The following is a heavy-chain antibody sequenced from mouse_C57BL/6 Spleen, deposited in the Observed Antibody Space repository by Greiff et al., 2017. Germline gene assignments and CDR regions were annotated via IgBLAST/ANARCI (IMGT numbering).Heavy chain of an antibody. J-gene: IGHJ1*03. D-gene: IGHD1-1*01. CDR1: GYTFTSYW. CDR2: IHPNSGST. CDR3: ASSEWDYFWYFDV. Sequence: VQLQQPGAELVKPGASVKLSCKASGYTFTSYWMHWVKQRPGQGLEWIGMIHPNSGSTNYNEKFKSKATLTVDKSSSTAYMQLSSLTSEDSAVYYCASSEWDYFWYFDVWGTGTTVTVSS. V-gene: IGHV1-64*01.